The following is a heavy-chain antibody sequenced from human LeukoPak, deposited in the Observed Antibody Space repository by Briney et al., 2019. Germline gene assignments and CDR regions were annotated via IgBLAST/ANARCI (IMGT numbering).Heavy chain of an antibody. CDR3: ARAHKPDY. CDR2: IIPNLGMA. CDR1: GGTFSNDA. Sequence: ASVKVSCKASGGTFSNDAISWVRQAPGQGLEWMGRIIPNLGMALYAQKFKGRVTITADKSPSTAYMELSSLTSEDTAVYFCARAHKPDYWGQGTLVTVSS. V-gene: IGHV1-69*04. J-gene: IGHJ4*02.